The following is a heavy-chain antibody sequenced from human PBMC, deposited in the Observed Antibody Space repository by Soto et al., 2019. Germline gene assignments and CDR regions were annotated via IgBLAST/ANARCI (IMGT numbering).Heavy chain of an antibody. Sequence: GGSLRLCCAASGFTFSDYYMSGIRQAPGKGLEWVSYISSSSSYTNYADSVKGRFTISRDNAKNSLYLQMNSLRAEDTAVYYCARTPDCTNGVCSAGFDYWGQGTLVTVSS. CDR1: GFTFSDYY. D-gene: IGHD2-8*01. CDR3: ARTPDCTNGVCSAGFDY. CDR2: ISSSSSYT. J-gene: IGHJ4*02. V-gene: IGHV3-11*06.